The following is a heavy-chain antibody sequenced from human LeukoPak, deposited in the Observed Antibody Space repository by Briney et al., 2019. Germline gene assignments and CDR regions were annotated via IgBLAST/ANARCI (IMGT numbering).Heavy chain of an antibody. CDR1: GFTFSSYS. CDR2: ISSSSSTI. J-gene: IGHJ4*02. Sequence: GGSLRLSCAASGFTFSSYSMNWVRQAPGKGLEWVSYISSSSSTIYYADSVKGRFTISRDNAKNSLYLQMNSLRAEDTAVYYCARETYYYGSDPYFDYWGQGTLVTVSS. V-gene: IGHV3-48*04. CDR3: ARETYYYGSDPYFDY. D-gene: IGHD3-10*01.